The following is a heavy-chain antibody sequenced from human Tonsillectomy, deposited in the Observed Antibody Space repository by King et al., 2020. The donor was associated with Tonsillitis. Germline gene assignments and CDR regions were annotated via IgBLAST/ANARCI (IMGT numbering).Heavy chain of an antibody. V-gene: IGHV4-59*01. Sequence: QLQESGPGLVKPSETLCLTCTVSGGSISCYYWSWVRQPPGKGLEWIGYIYYSGSTDYNPSLKSRVTISVDTSMHQFSLKLSSVTAADTAVYFCARVHSSAHWYFDLWGRGTLITVSS. D-gene: IGHD6-25*01. CDR1: GGSISCYY. J-gene: IGHJ2*01. CDR2: IYYSGST. CDR3: ARVHSSAHWYFDL.